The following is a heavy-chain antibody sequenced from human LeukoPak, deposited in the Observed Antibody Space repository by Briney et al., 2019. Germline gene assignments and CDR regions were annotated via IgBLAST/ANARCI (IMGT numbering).Heavy chain of an antibody. Sequence: SETLSLTCTVSGGSISSYYWSWIRQPPGKGLEWIGYVYYSGSTNYNPSLKSRVTISVDTSKNQFSLKLSSVTAADTAVYYCARVVVTPYYYYMDVWGKGTTVTVSS. CDR2: VYYSGST. CDR3: ARVVVTPYYYYMDV. V-gene: IGHV4-59*01. D-gene: IGHD2-21*02. CDR1: GGSISSYY. J-gene: IGHJ6*03.